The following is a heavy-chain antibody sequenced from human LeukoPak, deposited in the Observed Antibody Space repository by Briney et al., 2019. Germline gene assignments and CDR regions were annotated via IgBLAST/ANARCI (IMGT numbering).Heavy chain of an antibody. Sequence: GGSLRLSRAASGFTFSSYWMHWVRQAPGKGLVWVSRINSDGSSTSYADSVKGRFTISRDNAKNSLYLQMNSLRAEDTAVYYCARGGFGMIVEGGFDYWGQGTLVTVSS. D-gene: IGHD3-22*01. CDR1: GFTFSSYW. J-gene: IGHJ4*02. V-gene: IGHV3-74*01. CDR3: ARGGFGMIVEGGFDY. CDR2: INSDGSST.